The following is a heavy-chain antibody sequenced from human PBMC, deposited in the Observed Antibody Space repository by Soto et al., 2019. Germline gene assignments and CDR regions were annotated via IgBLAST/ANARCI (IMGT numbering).Heavy chain of an antibody. J-gene: IGHJ1*01. CDR2: ISYSGST. V-gene: IGHV4-39*01. CDR3: ATHANSNGWYRRYLQH. Sequence: SETLSVTCTVSGGSISSSTYYWGWIRQPPGKGLEWIGSISYSGSTYYNPSLKSRVTISVDTSKNQFSLKLNSVTAADTAVFYCATHANSNGWYRRYLQHWGQSTLVTVSP. CDR1: GGSISSSTYY. D-gene: IGHD6-13*01.